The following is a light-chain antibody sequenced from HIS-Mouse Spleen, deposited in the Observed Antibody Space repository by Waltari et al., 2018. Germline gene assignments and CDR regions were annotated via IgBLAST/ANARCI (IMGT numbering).Light chain of an antibody. V-gene: IGLV2-23*01. Sequence: QSALTQSASVSGSPGQSITISCTGTSSDVGSYNLVSWYQQHPGKAPKLMIYEGSKRPSGVSHRFSGSKSGTTASLTISGLQAEDEADYYCCSYAGSSTWVFGGGTKLTV. CDR3: CSYAGSSTWV. CDR2: EGS. CDR1: SSDVGSYNL. J-gene: IGLJ3*02.